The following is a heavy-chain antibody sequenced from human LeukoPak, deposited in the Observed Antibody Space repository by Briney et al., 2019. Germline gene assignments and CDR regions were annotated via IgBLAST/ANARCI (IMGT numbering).Heavy chain of an antibody. D-gene: IGHD4-17*01. CDR3: ARDYDYGDYGYPSFADY. V-gene: IGHV1-18*01. CDR2: ISAYNGNT. Sequence: GASVKVSCKASGYTFTSYGISWVRQAPGQGLEWMGWISAYNGNTNYAQKLQGRVTMTTDTSTSTAYMELRSLRSDDTAVYYCARDYDYGDYGYPSFADYWGQGTLVTVSS. CDR1: GYTFTSYG. J-gene: IGHJ4*02.